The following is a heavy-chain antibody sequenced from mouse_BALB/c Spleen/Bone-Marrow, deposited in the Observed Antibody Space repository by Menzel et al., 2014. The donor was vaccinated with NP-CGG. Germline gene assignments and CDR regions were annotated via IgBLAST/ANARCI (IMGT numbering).Heavy chain of an antibody. CDR3: TVHGVFAY. V-gene: IGHV6-6*01. J-gene: IGHJ3*01. CDR2: IKTKADNHAT. Sequence: EVQVVESGGGLVQPGGSMKLSCAASGFTFNDAWMDWVRQSPEKGLEWVAEIKTKADNHATYYAGSVKGGITISRDDSKSRVYRQMNSLRAEDTGIYYCTVHGVFAYSGQGTLVTVSA. CDR1: GFTFNDAW.